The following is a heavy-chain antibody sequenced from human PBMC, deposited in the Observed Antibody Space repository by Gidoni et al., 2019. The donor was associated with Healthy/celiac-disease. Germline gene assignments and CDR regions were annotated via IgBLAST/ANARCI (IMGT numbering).Heavy chain of an antibody. CDR1: GFTFADYG. Sequence: EVQLVESGGGVVRPGGSLSLSCAASGFTFADYGMSWVRHAPGKGLEWVSGINWNGGSTGYADSVKGRFTISRDNAKNSLYLQMNSLRAEDTALYYCARVGVVHFGELRLIDYWGQGTLVTVSS. J-gene: IGHJ4*02. V-gene: IGHV3-20*04. CDR2: INWNGGST. CDR3: ARVGVVHFGELRLIDY. D-gene: IGHD3-10*01.